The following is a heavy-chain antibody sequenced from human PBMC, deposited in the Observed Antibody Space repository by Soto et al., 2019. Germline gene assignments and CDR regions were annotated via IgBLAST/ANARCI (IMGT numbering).Heavy chain of an antibody. Sequence: EVQLVESGGGLVQPGGSLRLSCAASGFTFGKYWMHWDRQAPGKGLVWVSRINDYMTTINYADSVRGRFTISRDNTRNTLVLQMNSLTVEDTAVYYCTRGGLEPFDFWGQGVLVTVSS. D-gene: IGHD1-1*01. J-gene: IGHJ4*02. CDR2: INDYMTTI. CDR3: TRGGLEPFDF. V-gene: IGHV3-74*01. CDR1: GFTFGKYW.